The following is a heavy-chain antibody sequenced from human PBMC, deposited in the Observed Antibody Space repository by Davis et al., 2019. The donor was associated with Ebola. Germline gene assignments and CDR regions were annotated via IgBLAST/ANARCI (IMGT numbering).Heavy chain of an antibody. V-gene: IGHV3-15*07. CDR3: TSANSSSGVDY. Sequence: GETLKISCAASGFTFSNAWINWVRQAPGKGLEWVGRIKSKTDGGTTDYAAPVKGRFTISRDDSKNTLYLQMNSLKTEDTAVYYCTSANSSSGVDYWGQGTLVTVSS. CDR1: GFTFSNAW. CDR2: IKSKTDGGTT. J-gene: IGHJ4*02. D-gene: IGHD6-6*01.